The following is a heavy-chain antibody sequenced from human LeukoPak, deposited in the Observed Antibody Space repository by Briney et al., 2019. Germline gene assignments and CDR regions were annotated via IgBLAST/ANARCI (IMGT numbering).Heavy chain of an antibody. CDR2: IIPIFGTA. CDR3: ARAPVENYDSSGYYYFDY. Sequence: ASVKVSCKASGYTFTGYYMHWVRQAPGQGLEWMGGIIPIFGTANYAQKFQGRVTITADKSTSTAYMELSSLRSEDTAVYYCARAPVENYDSSGYYYFDYWGQGTLVTVSS. V-gene: IGHV1-69*06. D-gene: IGHD3-22*01. CDR1: GYTFTGYY. J-gene: IGHJ4*02.